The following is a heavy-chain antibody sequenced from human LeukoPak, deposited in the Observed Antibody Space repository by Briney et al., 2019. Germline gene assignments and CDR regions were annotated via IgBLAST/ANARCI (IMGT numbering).Heavy chain of an antibody. D-gene: IGHD2-2*01. CDR1: GFTFSSYG. CDR3: AKPGEYQLPFDY. J-gene: IGHJ4*02. CDR2: IRYDGSNK. V-gene: IGHV3-30*02. Sequence: GGSLRPSCAASGFTFSSYGMHWVRQAPGKGLEWVAFIRYDGSNKYYADSVKGRFTISRDNSKNTLYLQMNSLRAEDTAVYYCAKPGEYQLPFDYWGQGTLVTVSS.